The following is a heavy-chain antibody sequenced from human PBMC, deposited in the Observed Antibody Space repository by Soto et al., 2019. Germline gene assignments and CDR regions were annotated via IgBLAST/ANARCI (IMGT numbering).Heavy chain of an antibody. J-gene: IGHJ4*02. Sequence: QVQLQESGPRLVKPSDTLSLTCAVSDYSINSDSNLWGWIRQPPGKGLEWIGYIHSGGSTYYNPSLKSRVTMSLDTAKHQFSLKLTSVTAVDTAVYYCARTPRLAAAEFDYWGQGVLVTVSS. CDR2: IHSGGST. CDR3: ARTPRLAAAEFDY. D-gene: IGHD6-13*01. CDR1: DYSINSDSNL. V-gene: IGHV4-28*01.